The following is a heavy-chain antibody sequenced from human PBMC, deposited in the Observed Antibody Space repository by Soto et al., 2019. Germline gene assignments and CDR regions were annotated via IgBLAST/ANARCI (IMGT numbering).Heavy chain of an antibody. CDR1: GGSISSYY. CDR2: IYYSGST. CDR3: ASHYGDYSHFDY. Sequence: SETLSLTCTVSGGSISSYYWSWIRQPPGKGLEWIGYIYYSGSTNYNPSLKSRVTISVDTSKNQFSLKLSSVTAADTAVYYCASHYGDYSHFDYWGQGTLVTVSS. V-gene: IGHV4-59*01. D-gene: IGHD4-17*01. J-gene: IGHJ4*02.